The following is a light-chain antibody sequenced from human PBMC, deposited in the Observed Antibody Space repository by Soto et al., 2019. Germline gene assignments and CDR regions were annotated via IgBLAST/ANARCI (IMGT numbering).Light chain of an antibody. CDR3: QQYRSSPLT. CDR1: QSVSSSF. Sequence: EIVLTQSPGTLSLSPGERATLSCRASQSVSSSFLAWYPQKPGQAPRLLIHGACSRATGIPDRFSGSGSGTDFTLTISRLEPEDVAVYYCQQYRSSPLTFGGGTKVEIK. CDR2: GAC. J-gene: IGKJ4*01. V-gene: IGKV3-20*01.